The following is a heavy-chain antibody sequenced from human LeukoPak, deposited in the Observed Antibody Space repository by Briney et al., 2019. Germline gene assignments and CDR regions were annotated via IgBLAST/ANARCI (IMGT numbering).Heavy chain of an antibody. V-gene: IGHV3-49*04. CDR1: GFTFGDYA. J-gene: IGHJ4*02. CDR3: TRDLKWELLYYFDY. D-gene: IGHD1-26*01. Sequence: PGRSLRLSCTASGFTFGDYAMSWVRQAPGKGLEWVGFIRSKAYGGTTEYAASVKGRFTISRDDSKSIAYLQMNSLKTEDTAVYYCTRDLKWELLYYFDYWGQGTLVTVSS. CDR2: IRSKAYGGTT.